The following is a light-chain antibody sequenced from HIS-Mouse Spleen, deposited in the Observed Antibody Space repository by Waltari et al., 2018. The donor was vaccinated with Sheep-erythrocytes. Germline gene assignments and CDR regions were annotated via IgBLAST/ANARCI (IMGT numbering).Light chain of an antibody. CDR1: KLGAKH. J-gene: IGLJ3*02. CDR3: QAWDSSTAWV. Sequence: SYELTQPPSVSVSPGQTASITCAGAKLGAKHAGGYQQKPGQSPLLVIYQDSKRPSGIPERFSGSTSGNTATLTISGTQAMDEADYYCQAWDSSTAWVFGGGTKLTVL. V-gene: IGLV3-1*01. CDR2: QDS.